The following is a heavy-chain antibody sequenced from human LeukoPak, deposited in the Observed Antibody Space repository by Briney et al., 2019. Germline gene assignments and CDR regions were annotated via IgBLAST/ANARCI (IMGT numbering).Heavy chain of an antibody. CDR1: GFSLRSFW. V-gene: IGHV3-48*03. CDR2: ISSFGSTI. CDR3: AGSAYYRDFDY. Sequence: GGSLRLSCAVSGFSLRSFWMSWVRQAPGKGLEWVSYISSFGSTIYYADSVKGRFTISRDNAKNSLYLQMNSLRAEDTAVYYCAGSAYYRDFDYWGQGTLVTVSS. J-gene: IGHJ4*02. D-gene: IGHD3-22*01.